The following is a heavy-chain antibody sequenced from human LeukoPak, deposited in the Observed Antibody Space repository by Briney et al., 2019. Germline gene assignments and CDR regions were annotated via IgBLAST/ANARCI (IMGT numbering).Heavy chain of an antibody. Sequence: PGGSLRLSCAVSGFTFSSYAMSWVRQAPGKGLEWVSAISGSGGSTYYADSVKGRFTISRDNSKSTLYLQMNSLGDEDTAVYYCAKGGANFGVYWGQGTLVTVSS. J-gene: IGHJ4*02. CDR1: GFTFSSYA. CDR2: ISGSGGST. D-gene: IGHD4/OR15-4a*01. V-gene: IGHV3-23*01. CDR3: AKGGANFGVY.